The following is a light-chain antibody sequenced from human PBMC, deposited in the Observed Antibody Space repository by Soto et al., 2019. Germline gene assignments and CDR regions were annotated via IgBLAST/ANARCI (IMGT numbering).Light chain of an antibody. CDR3: QSYDSSMSGYV. J-gene: IGLJ1*01. V-gene: IGLV1-40*01. CDR2: GNI. CDR1: TSNIGTGYD. Sequence: QSALTQPPSVSGAPGQRVTISCTGNTSNIGTGYDVHWYQQLPGRAPRVVIYGNIHRPSGVPERFSGSKSGTAASLSITGLQAEEEADDHCQSYDSSMSGYVFGSGTKVTVL.